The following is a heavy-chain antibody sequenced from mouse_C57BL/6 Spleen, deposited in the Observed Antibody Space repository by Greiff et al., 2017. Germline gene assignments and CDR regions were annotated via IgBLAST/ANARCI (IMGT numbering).Heavy chain of an antibody. Sequence: VQLQQPGAELVKPGASVKLSCKASGYTFTSYWMQWVKQRPGQGLEWIGEIDPSDSYTNYNQKFKGKATLTVDTSSSTAYMQLSSLTSEDSAVYDCARRPYYYGSSYVDYWGQGTTLTVSS. V-gene: IGHV1-50*01. J-gene: IGHJ2*01. CDR3: ARRPYYYGSSYVDY. D-gene: IGHD1-1*01. CDR1: GYTFTSYW. CDR2: IDPSDSYT.